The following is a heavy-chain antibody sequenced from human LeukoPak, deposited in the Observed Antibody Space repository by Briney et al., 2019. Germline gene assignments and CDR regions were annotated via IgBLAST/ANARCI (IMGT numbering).Heavy chain of an antibody. CDR3: ARCIVAGATNSHWFDP. V-gene: IGHV4-4*09. CDR2: IYPSGGT. D-gene: IGHD2-21*01. J-gene: IGHJ5*02. Sequence: TSETLSLTCTVSGGPIDSYYWSWIRLPPGKGLEWIGYIYPSGGTHYNPSLLSRVSMSVDTSKNQFSLKVRSATAADTAVYFCARCIVAGATNSHWFDPWGQGTLVTVSS. CDR1: GGPIDSYY.